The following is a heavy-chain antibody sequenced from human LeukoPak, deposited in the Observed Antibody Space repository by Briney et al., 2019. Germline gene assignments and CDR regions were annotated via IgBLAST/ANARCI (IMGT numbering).Heavy chain of an antibody. D-gene: IGHD1-26*01. CDR3: AKKVVVGATSPYSDFQD. J-gene: IGHJ1*01. CDR2: VNGNGGST. CDR1: GFSFSTYA. V-gene: IGHV3-23*01. Sequence: GGSLRLSCAASGFSFSTYAMSWVRQAPGKGLEWVSGVNGNGGSTSYADSVKGRFTIFRDNSKNTVYLQMNSLRVEDTAVYYCAKKVVVGATSPYSDFQDWGQGTLVTVSS.